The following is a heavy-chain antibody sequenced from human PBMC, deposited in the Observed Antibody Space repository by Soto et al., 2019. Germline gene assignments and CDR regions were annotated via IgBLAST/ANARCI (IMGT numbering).Heavy chain of an antibody. CDR2: IWCGGSNK. V-gene: IGHV3-33*06. J-gene: IGHJ3*02. CDR1: GFTFSSYG. D-gene: IGHD2-15*01. CDR3: AKDRDIVVVVVGDAFDI. Sequence: GGSLRLSCAASGFTFSSYGMHWVRQAPGKGLEWVAAIWCGGSNKYYADSVKGRFTISRDNSKNTLYLQMNSLRAEDTAVYYCAKDRDIVVVVVGDAFDIWGQGTMVTVSS.